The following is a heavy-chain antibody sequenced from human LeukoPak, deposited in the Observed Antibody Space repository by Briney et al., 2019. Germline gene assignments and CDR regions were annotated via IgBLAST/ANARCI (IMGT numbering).Heavy chain of an antibody. J-gene: IGHJ4*02. CDR2: ISGSGGST. CDR3: AKDRGYCSGGSCYSSSVDY. CDR1: GFTFSSYG. V-gene: IGHV3-23*01. Sequence: GGSLRLSCAASGFTFSSYGMSWVRQAPGKGLEWVSAISGSGGSTYYADSVKGGLTISRDNSKNTLYMQMNSLRAEDTAVYYCAKDRGYCSGGSCYSSSVDYWGQGTLVTVSS. D-gene: IGHD2-15*01.